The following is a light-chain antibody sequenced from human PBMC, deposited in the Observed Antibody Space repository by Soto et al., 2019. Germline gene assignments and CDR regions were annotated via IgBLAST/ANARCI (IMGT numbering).Light chain of an antibody. J-gene: IGKJ1*01. V-gene: IGKV3-20*01. Sequence: EIVMTQSPATLSVSPGARAPLSCRASETVNSNYLAWYQQNRGQAPRLLIYGASRRATGIPDRFSGSGSGTDFTLTITRLEPEDFAVYYCQQYGSSRTFGQGTKVDIK. CDR1: ETVNSNY. CDR2: GAS. CDR3: QQYGSSRT.